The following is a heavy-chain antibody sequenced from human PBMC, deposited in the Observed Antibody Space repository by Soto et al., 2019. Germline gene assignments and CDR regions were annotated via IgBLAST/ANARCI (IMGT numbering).Heavy chain of an antibody. V-gene: IGHV4-39*01. D-gene: IGHD3-22*01. J-gene: IGHJ4*02. CDR3: ARHKAGVIVVVMSFDY. CDR2: IYYSGST. CDR1: GGSISSSSYY. Sequence: KPSETLSLTCTVSGGSISSSSYYWGWIRQPPGKGLEWIGSIYYSGSTYYNPSLKSRVTISVDTSKNQFSLKLSSVTAADTAVYYCARHKAGVIVVVMSFDYWGQGTLVTVSS.